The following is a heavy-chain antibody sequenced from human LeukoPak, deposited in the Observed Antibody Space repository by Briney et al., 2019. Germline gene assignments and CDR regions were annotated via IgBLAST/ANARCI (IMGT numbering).Heavy chain of an antibody. J-gene: IGHJ4*02. V-gene: IGHV3-49*04. CDR1: GFTFGDYA. CDR3: TRDYYDSSGYYTIAN. Sequence: PGGSLRLSCTASGFTFGDYAMSWVRQAPGKGLEWVGFIRSKAHGGTTEYAASVKDRFTISRDDSKSIAYLQMNSLKTEDTAVYYCTRDYYDSSGYYTIANWGQGTLVTVSS. CDR2: IRSKAHGGTT. D-gene: IGHD3-22*01.